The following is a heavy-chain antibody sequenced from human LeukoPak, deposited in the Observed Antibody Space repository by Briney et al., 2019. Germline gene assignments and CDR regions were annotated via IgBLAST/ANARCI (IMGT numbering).Heavy chain of an antibody. CDR3: ASGWEDSHFYYYGMDV. V-gene: IGHV1-3*01. D-gene: IGHD6-6*01. Sequence: GASVKVSCKASGYTFTSYAMHWVRQAPGQRLEWMGWINAGNGNTKYSQKFQGRVTITRDTSASTAYMELSSLRSEDTAVYYCASGWEDSHFYYYGMDVWGQGTTVTVSS. CDR2: INAGNGNT. CDR1: GYTFTSYA. J-gene: IGHJ6*02.